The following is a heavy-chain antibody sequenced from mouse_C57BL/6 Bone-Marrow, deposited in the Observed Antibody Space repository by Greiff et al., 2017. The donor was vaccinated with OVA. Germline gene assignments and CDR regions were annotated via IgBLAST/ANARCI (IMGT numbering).Heavy chain of an antibody. D-gene: IGHD2-1*01. CDR3: TRWDYYARYFDV. J-gene: IGHJ1*03. CDR2: IDPETGGT. V-gene: IGHV1-15*01. Sequence: VQVVESGAELVRPGASVTLSCKASGYTFTDYEMHWVKQTPVHGLEWIGAIDPETGGTAYNQKFKGKAILTADKSSSTAYMELRSLTSEDSAVYYCTRWDYYARYFDVWGTGTTVTVSS. CDR1: GYTFTDYE.